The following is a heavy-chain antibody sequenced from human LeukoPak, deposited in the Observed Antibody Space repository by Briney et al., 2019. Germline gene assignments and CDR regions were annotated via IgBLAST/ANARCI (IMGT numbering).Heavy chain of an antibody. CDR2: INHSENT. Sequence: SETLSLTCAVYGGSFSGYYWSWIRQPPGKGLEWIGQINHSENTDYNPSLKSRVTIPVDTSKNQLSLKLSSVTAADTAVYYCARHLRWRTSFSPFDYWGQGTLVTVSS. J-gene: IGHJ4*02. CDR3: ARHLRWRTSFSPFDY. CDR1: GGSFSGYY. V-gene: IGHV4-34*01. D-gene: IGHD3/OR15-3a*01.